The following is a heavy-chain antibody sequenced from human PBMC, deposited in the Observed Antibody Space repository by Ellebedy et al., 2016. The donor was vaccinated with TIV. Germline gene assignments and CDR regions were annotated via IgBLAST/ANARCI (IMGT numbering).Heavy chain of an antibody. Sequence: KVSCXGSGYSFTSYWIGWVRQMPGKGLEWMGIIYPGDSDTRYSPSFQGQVTISADKSISTAYLQWSSLKASDTAMYYCARLSYFVVVPAAPSSGWFDPWGQGTLVTVSS. D-gene: IGHD2-2*01. V-gene: IGHV5-51*01. CDR2: IYPGDSDT. CDR1: GYSFTSYW. CDR3: ARLSYFVVVPAAPSSGWFDP. J-gene: IGHJ5*02.